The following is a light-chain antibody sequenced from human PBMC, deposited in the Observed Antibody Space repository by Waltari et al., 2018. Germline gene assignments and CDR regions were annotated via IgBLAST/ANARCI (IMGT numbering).Light chain of an antibody. CDR3: QQYVSLPAT. V-gene: IGKV3-20*01. CDR1: QSVSKY. J-gene: IGKJ1*01. Sequence: CRSRQSVSKYLAWYQQKPGQAPRLLIYGASSRATGIPDRFSGSGSGTDFSLTISRLEPEDFAVYYCQQYVSLPATFGQGTKVEIE. CDR2: GAS.